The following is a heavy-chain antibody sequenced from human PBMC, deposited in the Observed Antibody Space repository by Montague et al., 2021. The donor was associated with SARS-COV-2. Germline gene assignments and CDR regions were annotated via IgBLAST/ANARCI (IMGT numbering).Heavy chain of an antibody. CDR3: AGSSSSSLLGAFDI. CDR2: ISYDGSNK. D-gene: IGHD6-6*01. J-gene: IGHJ3*02. CDR1: GFTFSSYA. V-gene: IGHV3-30-3*01. Sequence: PLRLSCAASGFTFSSYAMHWVRQAPGKGLEWVAVISYDGSNKYYADSVKGRFTISRDNSKNTLYLQMNSLRAEDTAVYYCAGSSSSSLLGAFDIWGQGTMVTVSS.